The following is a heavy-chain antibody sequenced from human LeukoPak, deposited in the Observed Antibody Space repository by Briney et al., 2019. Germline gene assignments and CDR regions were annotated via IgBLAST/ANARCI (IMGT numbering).Heavy chain of an antibody. V-gene: IGHV4-59*01. CDR1: GGSISSYY. CDR2: IYYSGTT. CDR3: ARASWSGYFDY. J-gene: IGHJ4*02. D-gene: IGHD3-3*01. Sequence: SETLSLTCTVSGGSISSYYWSWIRQPPGKGLEWIGYIYYSGTTIYNPSLKSRVTISVDTSKNQFSLKLNSVTAADTAVYYCARASWSGYFDYWGQGTLVTVSS.